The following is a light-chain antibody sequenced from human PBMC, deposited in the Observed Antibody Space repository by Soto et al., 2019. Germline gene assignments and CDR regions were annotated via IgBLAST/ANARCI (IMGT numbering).Light chain of an antibody. CDR2: EVT. CDR1: SNDVGGYNY. Sequence: SVLTQPASVSGSPGQSITISCTGTSNDVGGYNYVSWYQQHPGKVPKLMIYEVTNRPSGVSNRFSGSKSVNTASLTISGLQAEDEADYYCSSYTSSRTYVFGTGTKVTVL. V-gene: IGLV2-14*01. J-gene: IGLJ1*01. CDR3: SSYTSSRTYV.